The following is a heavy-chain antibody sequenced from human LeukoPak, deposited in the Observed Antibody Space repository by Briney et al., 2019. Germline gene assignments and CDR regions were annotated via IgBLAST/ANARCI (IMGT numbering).Heavy chain of an antibody. V-gene: IGHV1-18*01. CDR1: GYSFTTYG. J-gene: IGHJ4*02. D-gene: IGHD2/OR15-2a*01. Sequence: AAVKVSCKASGYSFTTYGISWVRQAPGQGLEWMGWISANNNNTDNVQKLQGRVTMTTDTSTSPAYMELRSLRSDDTAVYYCATALYPTSDYWGQGTLVTVSP. CDR2: ISANNNNT. CDR3: ATALYPTSDY.